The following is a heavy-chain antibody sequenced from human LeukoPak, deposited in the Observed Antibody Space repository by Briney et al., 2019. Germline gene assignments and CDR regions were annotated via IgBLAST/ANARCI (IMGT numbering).Heavy chain of an antibody. CDR2: ISAYNGNT. CDR1: GYTFTSYG. V-gene: IGHV1-18*01. Sequence: GASVTVSCKASGYTFTSYGISWVRQAPGQGLEWMGWISAYNGNTNYAQKLQGRVTMTTDTSTSTAYMELRSLRSDDTGVYYCARAEMITCGGVIVTYYFQHWGQGTLVTVSS. CDR3: ARAEMITCGGVIVTYYFQH. J-gene: IGHJ1*01. D-gene: IGHD3-16*02.